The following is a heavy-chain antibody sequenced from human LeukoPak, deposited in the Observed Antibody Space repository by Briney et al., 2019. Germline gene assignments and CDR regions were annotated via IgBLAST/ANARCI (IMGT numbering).Heavy chain of an antibody. D-gene: IGHD3-10*01. CDR3: AKESGYVLLDY. CDR2: ISGSGGST. CDR1: GFTFSSYA. J-gene: IGHJ4*02. V-gene: IGHV3-23*01. Sequence: RGSLRLSCAASGFTFSSYAMSWVRQAPGKGLEWVSAISGSGGSTYYADSVKGRFTICRDNSKNTLYLQMNSLRAEDAAVYYCAKESGYVLLDYWGQGTLVTVSS.